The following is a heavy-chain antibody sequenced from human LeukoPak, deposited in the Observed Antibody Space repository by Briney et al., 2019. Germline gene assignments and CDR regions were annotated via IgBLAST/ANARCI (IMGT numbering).Heavy chain of an antibody. CDR3: ARNGQQLRHFQH. D-gene: IGHD6-13*01. CDR1: GYTLTELS. Sequence: GASVKVSYKVSGYTLTELSMHWVRQAPGKGLEWMGGFDPEDGETIYAQKFQGRVTMTEDTSTDTAYMELSSLRSEDTAVYYCARNGQQLRHFQHWGQGTLVTVSS. CDR2: FDPEDGET. V-gene: IGHV1-24*01. J-gene: IGHJ1*01.